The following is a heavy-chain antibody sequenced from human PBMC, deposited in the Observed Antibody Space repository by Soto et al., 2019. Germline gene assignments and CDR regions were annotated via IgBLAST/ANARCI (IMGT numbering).Heavy chain of an antibody. CDR1: GGTFSSYT. J-gene: IGHJ4*02. CDR2: ISPILGIA. D-gene: IGHD5-18*01. V-gene: IGHV1-69*02. Sequence: QVQLVQSGAEVKKPGSSVKVSCKASGGTFSSYTISWVRQAPGQGLEWMGRISPILGIANYAQKFQGRVTITADKSTSTAYMELSSLRSEDTAVYYCARALHTAMVYFDYWGQGTLVTVSS. CDR3: ARALHTAMVYFDY.